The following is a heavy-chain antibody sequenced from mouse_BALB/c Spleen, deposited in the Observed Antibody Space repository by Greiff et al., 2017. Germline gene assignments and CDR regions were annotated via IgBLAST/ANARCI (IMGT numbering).Heavy chain of an antibody. CDR2: ISYSGST. Sequence: EVKLLESGPGLVKPSQSLSLTCTVTGYSITSDYAWNWIRQFPGNKLEWMGYISYSGSTSYNPSLKSRISITRDTSKNQFFLQLNSVTTEDTATYYCARSVPYYAMDYWGQGTSVTVSS. CDR3: ARSVPYYAMDY. D-gene: IGHD1-1*01. V-gene: IGHV3-2*02. CDR1: GYSITSDYA. J-gene: IGHJ4*01.